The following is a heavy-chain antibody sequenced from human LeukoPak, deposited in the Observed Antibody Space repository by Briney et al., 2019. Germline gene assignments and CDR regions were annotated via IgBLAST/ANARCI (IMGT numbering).Heavy chain of an antibody. CDR3: ARDNLGVCSSTSCFNYYYYYHMDV. J-gene: IGHJ6*03. V-gene: IGHV3-11*04. D-gene: IGHD2-2*01. CDR2: ISSSGSTI. CDR1: GFTFSDYY. Sequence: PGGSLRLSCAASGFTFSDYYMSWIRQAPGKGLEWVSYISSSGSTIYYADSVKGRFTISRDNARNSLYLQMNSLRAEDTAVYYCARDNLGVCSSTSCFNYYYYYHMDVWGKGTTVTVSS.